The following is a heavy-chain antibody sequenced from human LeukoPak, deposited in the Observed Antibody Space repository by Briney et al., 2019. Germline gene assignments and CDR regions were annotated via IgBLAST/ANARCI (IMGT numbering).Heavy chain of an antibody. Sequence: QTGGSLRLSCAASGFTFSSYAVSWVRQAPGKGLEWVSSISGSGRDTYYADTVKGRFTISRDNSKNTLFLQMNSLRAVDTAVYYCAKVSWGELLSDDFDYWGQGTLVTVSS. CDR3: AKVSWGELLSDDFDY. V-gene: IGHV3-23*01. J-gene: IGHJ4*02. CDR2: ISGSGRDT. CDR1: GFTFSSYA. D-gene: IGHD1-26*01.